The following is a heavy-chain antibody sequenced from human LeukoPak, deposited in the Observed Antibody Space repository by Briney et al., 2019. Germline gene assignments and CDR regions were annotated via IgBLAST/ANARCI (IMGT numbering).Heavy chain of an antibody. CDR2: IYYTGST. V-gene: IGHV4-59*01. D-gene: IGHD3-22*01. J-gene: IGHJ4*02. CDR1: DGSINGYY. Sequence: SETLSLTCTVSDGSINGYYWSWIRQSPGKGLESLGYIYYTGSTNYNPSLKSRVTISVDTSKNQFSLKLSSVTAADTAVYYCARDPGYYDSSGYYYFDYWGQGTLVTVSS. CDR3: ARDPGYYDSSGYYYFDY.